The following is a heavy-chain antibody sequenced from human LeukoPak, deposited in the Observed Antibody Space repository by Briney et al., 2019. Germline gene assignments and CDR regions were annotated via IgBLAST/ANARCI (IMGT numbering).Heavy chain of an antibody. CDR3: ARAGTLNPGRFAP. Sequence: PSETLSLTCTVSGGSISSYYWSWIRQPPGKGREWIVYIYYSGSTNYNPSLKSRVTISVDTSKTQFSLQLSSVTAADTAVSYCARAGTLNPGRFAPWGEGRLVTVSS. D-gene: IGHD2/OR15-2a*01. CDR1: GGSISSYY. V-gene: IGHV4-59*01. J-gene: IGHJ5*02. CDR2: IYYSGST.